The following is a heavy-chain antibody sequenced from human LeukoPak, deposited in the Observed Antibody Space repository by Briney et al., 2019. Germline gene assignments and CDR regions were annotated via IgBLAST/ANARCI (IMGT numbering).Heavy chain of an antibody. V-gene: IGHV3-30*02. CDR3: ATMQWLEGVDWFDP. CDR2: IRYDESNK. Sequence: GGSLRLSCAASGFIFSNYGMHWVRQAPGKGLEWVAFIRYDESNKFYADSVKGRFTISRDNSKDTLFLQMNSLRSEDTAVYYCATMQWLEGVDWFDPWGQGTLVTVSS. D-gene: IGHD6-19*01. J-gene: IGHJ5*02. CDR1: GFIFSNYG.